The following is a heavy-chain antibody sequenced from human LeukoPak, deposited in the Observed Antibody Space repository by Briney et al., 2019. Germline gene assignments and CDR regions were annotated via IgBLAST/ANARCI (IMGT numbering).Heavy chain of an antibody. D-gene: IGHD3-3*01. Sequence: SAKVSCKASGGTFSSYAISWVRQAPGQGLEWMGGIIPIFGTANYAQKFQGRVTITADESTSTAYMELSSLRSEDTAVHYCARDRVLRFLEWNSQRLWFDPWGQGTLVTVSS. CDR3: ARDRVLRFLEWNSQRLWFDP. J-gene: IGHJ5*02. CDR2: IIPIFGTA. V-gene: IGHV1-69*01. CDR1: GGTFSSYA.